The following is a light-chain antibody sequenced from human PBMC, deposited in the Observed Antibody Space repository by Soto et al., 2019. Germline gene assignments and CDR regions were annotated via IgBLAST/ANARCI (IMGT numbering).Light chain of an antibody. Sequence: QSALTQPASVSGSPGQSITISCTGTSSDVGGYNYVSWYQQHPGKAPKLMVYEVSNRPSGVSNRFSGSKSGNTASLTISGLQAEDEADYYCSSYTSSSTQVVFGGGTTLTVL. CDR3: SSYTSSSTQVV. CDR1: SSDVGGYNY. V-gene: IGLV2-14*01. J-gene: IGLJ2*01. CDR2: EVS.